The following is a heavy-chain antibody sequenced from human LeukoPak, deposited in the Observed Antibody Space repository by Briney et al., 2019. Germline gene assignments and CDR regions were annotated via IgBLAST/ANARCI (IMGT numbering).Heavy chain of an antibody. D-gene: IGHD5-12*01. Sequence: ASVKVSCKASGYTFTGYYMHWVRQAPGQGLEWMGWINPNSGGTNYAQKFQGRVTMTRDTSTSTVYMELSSLRSEDTAVYYCARDGPSGYDDWGQGTLVTVSS. CDR3: ARDGPSGYDD. CDR2: INPNSGGT. CDR1: GYTFTGYY. J-gene: IGHJ4*02. V-gene: IGHV1-2*02.